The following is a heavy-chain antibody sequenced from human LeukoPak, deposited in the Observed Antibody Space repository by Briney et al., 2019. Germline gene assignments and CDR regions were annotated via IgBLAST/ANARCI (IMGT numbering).Heavy chain of an antibody. CDR2: ISRSGRTT. D-gene: IGHD6-19*01. Sequence: PGGSLRLSCAASGFTFSSYEMNWVRQAPGKGLEWASYISRSGRTTYHADSVKGRFTISRDNSKNTLYLQMNSLRAEDTAVYYCARGKAPMAGSGVSDYWGQGNLVTVSS. V-gene: IGHV3-48*03. J-gene: IGHJ4*02. CDR1: GFTFSSYE. CDR3: ARGKAPMAGSGVSDY.